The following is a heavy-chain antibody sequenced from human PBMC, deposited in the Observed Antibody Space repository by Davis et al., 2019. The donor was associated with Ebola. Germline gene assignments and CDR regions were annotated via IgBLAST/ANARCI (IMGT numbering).Heavy chain of an antibody. V-gene: IGHV1-18*01. CDR2: ISAYNGNT. J-gene: IGHJ4*02. Sequence: AASVKVSCKASGYTFTSYAMHWVRQAPGQRLEWMGWISAYNGNTNYAQKLQGRVTMTTDTSTSTAYMELRSLRSDDTAVYYCARAPGQWLVREFDYWGQGTLVTVSS. CDR3: ARAPGQWLVREFDY. CDR1: GYTFTSYA. D-gene: IGHD6-19*01.